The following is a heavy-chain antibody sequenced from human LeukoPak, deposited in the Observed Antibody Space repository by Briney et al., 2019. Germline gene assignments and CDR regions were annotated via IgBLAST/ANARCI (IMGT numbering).Heavy chain of an antibody. D-gene: IGHD2-2*01. Sequence: GGSLRLSCAASGFTFSSYSVNWVRQAPGKGLEWVSSISSSSSYIYYADSVKGRFTISRDNAKNSLYLQMNSLRAEDTAVYYCARARKYQLLITAGKYYYYYMDVWGKGTTVTVSS. CDR2: ISSSSSYI. V-gene: IGHV3-21*01. CDR1: GFTFSSYS. J-gene: IGHJ6*03. CDR3: ARARKYQLLITAGKYYYYYMDV.